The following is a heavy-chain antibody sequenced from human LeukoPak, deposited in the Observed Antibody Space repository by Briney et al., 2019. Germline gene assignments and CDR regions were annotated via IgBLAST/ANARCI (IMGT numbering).Heavy chain of an antibody. V-gene: IGHV4-34*01. Sequence: SETLSLTCAVYGGSFSGYYWSWIRQPPGKGLEWIGEINHSGSTNYNPSLKSRVTISVGTSKNQFSLKLSSVTAADTAVYYCATRRYVWGSYRPFDPWGQGTLVTVSS. D-gene: IGHD3-16*02. CDR2: INHSGST. CDR3: ATRRYVWGSYRPFDP. J-gene: IGHJ5*02. CDR1: GGSFSGYY.